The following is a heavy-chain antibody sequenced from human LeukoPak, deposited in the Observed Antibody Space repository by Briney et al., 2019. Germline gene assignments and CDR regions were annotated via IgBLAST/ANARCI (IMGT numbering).Heavy chain of an antibody. CDR2: IRYSGRT. Sequence: SETLSLTCTVSGGSISSNTYYWSWIRQPPGKGLEWIGSIRYSGRTYYKPSLKSRVTLSVDTSKNQLLLNLRSVTAADAAMYYCAREFNGSPDYLGQGTLVTVSS. V-gene: IGHV4-39*02. CDR1: GGSISSNTYY. J-gene: IGHJ4*02. D-gene: IGHD6-25*01. CDR3: AREFNGSPDY.